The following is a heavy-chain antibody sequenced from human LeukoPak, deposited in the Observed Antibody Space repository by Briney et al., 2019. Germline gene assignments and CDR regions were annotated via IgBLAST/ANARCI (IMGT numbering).Heavy chain of an antibody. J-gene: IGHJ6*02. CDR1: GFTFSSYA. Sequence: GGSLRLSCAASGFTFSSYAMHWVRQAPGKGLEWVAVISYDGSNKYYADSVRGRFTISRDNSKNTLFLQMNSLRAEDTAIYYCARVDCTGGSCKPYYYYGMDVWGQGTTVTVSS. CDR2: ISYDGSNK. V-gene: IGHV3-30-3*01. D-gene: IGHD2-15*01. CDR3: ARVDCTGGSCKPYYYYGMDV.